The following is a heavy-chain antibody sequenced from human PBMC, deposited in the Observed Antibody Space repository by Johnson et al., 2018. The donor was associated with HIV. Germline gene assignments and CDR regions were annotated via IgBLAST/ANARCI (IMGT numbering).Heavy chain of an antibody. J-gene: IGHJ3*01. Sequence: QMMLVESGGGVVKPGRSLRLSCAASGFTFSSYAMHWVRQAPGKGLEWVAVISYDGGSKYYADSVKGRFTVSRDNSKNTLYLQINSLRAEDTAVYFCVREGPSERAGFDFWGQGTSVTVSS. CDR2: ISYDGGSK. CDR1: GFTFSSYA. V-gene: IGHV3-30*04. CDR3: VREGPSERAGFDF.